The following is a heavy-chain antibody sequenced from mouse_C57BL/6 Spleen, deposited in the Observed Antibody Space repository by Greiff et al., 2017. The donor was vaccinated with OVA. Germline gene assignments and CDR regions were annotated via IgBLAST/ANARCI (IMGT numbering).Heavy chain of an antibody. CDR3: ARHDPHDGYYPYYFDY. Sequence: QVQLKQSGAELVKPGASVKLSCKASGYTFTEYTIHWVKQRSGQGLEWIGWFYPGSGSIKYNEKFKDKATLTADKSSSTVYMELSRLTSEDSAVYFCARHDPHDGYYPYYFDYWGQGTTLTVSS. CDR2: FYPGSGSI. J-gene: IGHJ2*01. V-gene: IGHV1-62-2*01. CDR1: GYTFTEYT. D-gene: IGHD2-3*01.